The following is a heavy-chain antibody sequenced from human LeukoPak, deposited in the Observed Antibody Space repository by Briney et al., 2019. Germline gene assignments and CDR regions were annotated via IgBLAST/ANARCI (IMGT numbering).Heavy chain of an antibody. V-gene: IGHV3-23*01. CDR1: GFTFTDYA. D-gene: IGHD6-19*01. Sequence: GGSLRLSCAASGFTFTDYAMTWVRQAPGRGLEWVSAILATRGNTYYTDSVKGRFTVSRDNSRNTLYLQMNSLRAEDTAVYHCAREEMGRLGGWSYFDYWGQGTLVTVSS. CDR3: AREEMGRLGGWSYFDY. CDR2: ILATRGNT. J-gene: IGHJ4*02.